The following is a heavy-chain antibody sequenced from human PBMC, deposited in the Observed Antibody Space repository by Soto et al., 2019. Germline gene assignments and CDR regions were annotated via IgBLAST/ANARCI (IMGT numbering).Heavy chain of an antibody. CDR3: AREHGIAAAGYDY. CDR1: GFTFSSYW. D-gene: IGHD6-13*01. Sequence: EVQLVESGGGLVQPGGSLRLSCAASGFTFSSYWMSWVRQAPGKGLEWVANMKQDGSEKYYVDSVKGRFTISRDNAKNSLYLQMNSLRAEDTAVYYCAREHGIAAAGYDYWGQGTLVTVSS. V-gene: IGHV3-7*03. J-gene: IGHJ4*02. CDR2: MKQDGSEK.